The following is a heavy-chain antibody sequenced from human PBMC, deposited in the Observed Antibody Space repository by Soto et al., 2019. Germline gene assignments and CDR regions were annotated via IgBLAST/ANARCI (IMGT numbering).Heavy chain of an antibody. V-gene: IGHV3-23*01. CDR1: GFTFSSYA. J-gene: IGHJ4*02. Sequence: GGSLRLSCAASGFTFSSYAMSWVRQAPGKGLEWVSAISGSGGSTYYADSVKGRFTISRDNSKNTLYLQMNSLRAEDTAVYYCAKVPAVAVAGTSWRRDYFDYWGQGTLVTVSS. CDR2: ISGSGGST. CDR3: AKVPAVAVAGTSWRRDYFDY. D-gene: IGHD6-19*01.